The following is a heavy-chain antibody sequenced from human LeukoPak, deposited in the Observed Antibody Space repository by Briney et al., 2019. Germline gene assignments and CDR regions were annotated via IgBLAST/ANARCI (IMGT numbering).Heavy chain of an antibody. CDR3: AKARGDGYNDAFDM. CDR1: GFTFGNNG. CDR2: IRYDNNNK. V-gene: IGHV3-30*02. Sequence: GGSLRLSCTPSGFTFGNNGMHWVRQAPGKGLEWMALIRYDNNNKYYADSVKGRFTISGDNSKLYLQMNSLRDEDSAVYYCAKARGDGYNDAFDMWGQGTMVTVYS. D-gene: IGHD5-24*01. J-gene: IGHJ3*02.